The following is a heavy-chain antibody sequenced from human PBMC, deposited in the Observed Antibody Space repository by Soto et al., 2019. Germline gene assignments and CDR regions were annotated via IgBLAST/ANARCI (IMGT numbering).Heavy chain of an antibody. D-gene: IGHD5-12*01. CDR3: ASLNRGGYNYPDY. V-gene: IGHV4-39*01. J-gene: IGHJ4*02. CDR2: IYYSGST. Sequence: SETLSLTCTVSGGSIGSSSYYWGWIRQPPGKGLEWIGSIYYSGSTYYSPSLKSRVTISVDTSKNQFSLKLSSVTAADTAVYYCASLNRGGYNYPDYWGQGTLVTVSS. CDR1: GGSIGSSSYY.